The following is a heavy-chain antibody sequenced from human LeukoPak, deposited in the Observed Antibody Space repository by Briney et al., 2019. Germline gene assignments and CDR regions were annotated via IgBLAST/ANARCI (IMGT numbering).Heavy chain of an antibody. CDR2: ISYDGSNK. J-gene: IGHJ4*02. V-gene: IGHV3-30-3*01. CDR1: GFTFSSYA. CDR3: ARETGSAVGSTDFDY. Sequence: PGRSLRLSCAASGFTFSSYAMHWVRQGPGKGLEWVAVISYDGSNKYYADSVKGRFTISRDNSKNTLYLQMNSLRAEDTAVYYCARETGSAVGSTDFDYWGQGTLVTVSS. D-gene: IGHD4-17*01.